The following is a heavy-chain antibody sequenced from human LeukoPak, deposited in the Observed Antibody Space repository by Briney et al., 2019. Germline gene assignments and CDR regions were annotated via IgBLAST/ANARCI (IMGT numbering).Heavy chain of an antibody. J-gene: IGHJ4*02. Sequence: ASVKVSCKASGYSFTGYYMHWVRQAPGQGLEWMGWIDPYSGGTTYAQRFQGRVTMTRDTSISTAYMELSRLRSDDTAVYYCARVRSQFYFDCWGQGTLVTVSS. CDR3: ARVRSQFYFDC. V-gene: IGHV1-2*02. D-gene: IGHD1-26*01. CDR1: GYSFTGYY. CDR2: IDPYSGGT.